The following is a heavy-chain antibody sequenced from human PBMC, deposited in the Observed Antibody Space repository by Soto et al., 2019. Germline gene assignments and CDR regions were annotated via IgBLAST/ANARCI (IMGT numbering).Heavy chain of an antibody. V-gene: IGHV4-59*01. CDR3: AGEYYDSSGYYYEPPPSYMDV. J-gene: IGHJ6*03. Sequence: SETLSLTCTVSGGSISSYYWSWIRQPPGKGLEWIGYIYYSGSTNSNPSLKSRVTISVDTPKNQFSLKLSSVTAADTAVYYCAGEYYDSSGYYYEPPPSYMDVWGKGTTVTVSS. D-gene: IGHD3-22*01. CDR1: GGSISSYY. CDR2: IYYSGST.